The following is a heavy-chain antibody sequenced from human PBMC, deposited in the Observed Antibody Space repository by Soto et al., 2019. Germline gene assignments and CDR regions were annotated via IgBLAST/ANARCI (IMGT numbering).Heavy chain of an antibody. CDR3: ARHRGENVPYGLDV. Sequence: LSLTCTVSGGSISSSSYYWGWIRQPPGKGLEWIGSIYYSGSTYYNPSLKSRVTISVDTSKNQFSLKLSSVTAEDTAVYYCARHRGENVPYGLDVWGQGTTVTVSS. D-gene: IGHD1-1*01. J-gene: IGHJ6*02. V-gene: IGHV4-39*01. CDR2: IYYSGST. CDR1: GGSISSSSYY.